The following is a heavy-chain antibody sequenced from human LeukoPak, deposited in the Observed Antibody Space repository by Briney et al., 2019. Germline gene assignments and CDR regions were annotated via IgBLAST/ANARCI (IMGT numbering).Heavy chain of an antibody. J-gene: IGHJ4*02. CDR3: ARDQWYSSSDF. D-gene: IGHD6-6*01. V-gene: IGHV3-7*01. Sequence: GGSLRLSCAASGFTFNIHSMTWVRQAPGKGLEWVANIKKDGSEKYYVDSVKGRFTISRDNAKNSLYLQMNSLRAEDTAVYYCARDQWYSSSDFWGQGTLVTVSS. CDR2: IKKDGSEK. CDR1: GFTFNIHS.